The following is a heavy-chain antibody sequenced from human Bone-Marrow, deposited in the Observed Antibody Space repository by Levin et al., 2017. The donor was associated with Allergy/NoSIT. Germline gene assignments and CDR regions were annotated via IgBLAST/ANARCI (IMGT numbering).Heavy chain of an antibody. D-gene: IGHD2-2*01. CDR1: GFTFSSYA. V-gene: IGHV3-23*01. J-gene: IGHJ4*02. Sequence: GGSLRLSCAASGFTFSSYAMSWVRQAPGKGLEWVSAISGSGGSTYYADSVKGRFTISRDNSKNTLYLQMNSLRAEDTAVYYWAKSYCSSTSCYPNLDYWGQGTLVTVSS. CDR3: AKSYCSSTSCYPNLDY. CDR2: ISGSGGST.